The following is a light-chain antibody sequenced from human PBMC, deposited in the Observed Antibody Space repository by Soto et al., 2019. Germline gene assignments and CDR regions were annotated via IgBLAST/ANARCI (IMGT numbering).Light chain of an antibody. V-gene: IGKV1-5*01. CDR3: QQYDSLPPT. Sequence: GDRVTITCRASESIRTWLAWYQHKPGKAPKFLIYDASSLESGVPSRFSGSGSGTEFTLTISSLQPEDFATYFCQQYDSLPPTFGGGTKVDIK. CDR1: ESIRTW. J-gene: IGKJ4*01. CDR2: DAS.